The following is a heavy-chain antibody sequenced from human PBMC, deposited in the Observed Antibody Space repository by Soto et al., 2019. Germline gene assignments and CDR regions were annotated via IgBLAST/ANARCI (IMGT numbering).Heavy chain of an antibody. CDR2: INHSGST. CDR1: GGSFSGYY. D-gene: IGHD7-27*01. CDR3: ARGSELGKWY. Sequence: SETLSLTCAVYGGSFSGYYWSWIRQPPGKGLEWIGEINHSGSTNYNPSLKSRVTISVDTSKNQFSLKLSSVTAADAAVYYCARGSELGKWYWGQGTLVTVSS. V-gene: IGHV4-34*01. J-gene: IGHJ4*02.